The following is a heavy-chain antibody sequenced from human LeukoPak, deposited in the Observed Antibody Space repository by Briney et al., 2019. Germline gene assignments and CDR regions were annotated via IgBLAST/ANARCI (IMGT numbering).Heavy chain of an antibody. CDR2: IYTSGST. CDR3: AGWDGAWGDGYNSNP. J-gene: IGHJ5*02. D-gene: IGHD5-24*01. Sequence: SETLSLTCTVSGGSISSGSYYWSWIRQPAGKGLEWIGRIYTSGSTNYNPSLKSRVTISVDTSKNQFSLKLSSVTAADTAVYYCAGWDGAWGDGYNSNPWGQGTLVTVSS. CDR1: GGSISSGSYY. V-gene: IGHV4-61*02.